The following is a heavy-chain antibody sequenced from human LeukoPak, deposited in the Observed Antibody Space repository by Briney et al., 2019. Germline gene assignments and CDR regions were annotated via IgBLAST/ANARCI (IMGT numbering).Heavy chain of an antibody. Sequence: GGSLRLSCAASGFTFSSYWMSWVLQAPGKGLEWVANIKQEGSEKYYVDSVKGRFTISRDNAKSSLYLQMNSLRGEDTAVYYCARITIFGVVITHAFDIWGQGTMVTVSS. D-gene: IGHD3-3*01. CDR1: GFTFSSYW. J-gene: IGHJ3*02. CDR3: ARITIFGVVITHAFDI. V-gene: IGHV3-7*01. CDR2: IKQEGSEK.